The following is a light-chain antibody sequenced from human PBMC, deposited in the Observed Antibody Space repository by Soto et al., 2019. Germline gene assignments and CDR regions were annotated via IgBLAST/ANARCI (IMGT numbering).Light chain of an antibody. Sequence: DIQMTQSPSTVSASVGDRVTITCRASQSISYWLAWYQQKPGKAPKLLIYDASTLESGVPSRFSGSGSGTEFTLTISSLQPDDFATYYCQQYNSYWGTFCQGTKLEIK. CDR1: QSISYW. J-gene: IGKJ2*01. CDR2: DAS. V-gene: IGKV1-5*01. CDR3: QQYNSYWGT.